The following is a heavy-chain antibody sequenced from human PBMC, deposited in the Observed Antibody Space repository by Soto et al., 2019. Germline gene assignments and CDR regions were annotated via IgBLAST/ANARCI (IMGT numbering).Heavy chain of an antibody. D-gene: IGHD2-21*01. J-gene: IGHJ6*02. V-gene: IGHV1-69*02. CDR1: GGTFSSYT. CDR3: GVACDYYYCGMDV. Sequence: QVQLVQSGAEVKKPGSSVKVSCKASGGTFSSYTISWVRQAPGQGLEWMGRIIPILGIANYAQKFQGRDTITADKCTSTAAIELSSLRIEETDVYYCGVACDYYYCGMDVRVQGRTVHDSS. CDR2: IIPILGIA.